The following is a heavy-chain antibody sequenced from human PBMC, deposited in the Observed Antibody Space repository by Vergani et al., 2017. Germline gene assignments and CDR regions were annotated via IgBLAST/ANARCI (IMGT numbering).Heavy chain of an antibody. CDR1: GFTFSSYG. D-gene: IGHD3-16*01. Sequence: QVQLVESGGGVVQPGRSLRLSCAASGFTFSSYGMHWVRQAPGKGLEWVAVISYDGSNKYYADSVKGRFTISRDNSKNTLYLQMNSLRAEDTAVYYCAKDRGEGDALEIWGQGTMVTVSS. J-gene: IGHJ3*02. V-gene: IGHV3-30*18. CDR2: ISYDGSNK. CDR3: AKDRGEGDALEI.